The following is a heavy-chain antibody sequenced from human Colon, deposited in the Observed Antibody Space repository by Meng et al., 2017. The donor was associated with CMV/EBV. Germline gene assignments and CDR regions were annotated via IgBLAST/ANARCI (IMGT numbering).Heavy chain of an antibody. CDR1: GFTFSSYW. V-gene: IGHV3-30*02. Sequence: GGSLRLSCAASGFTFSSYWMSWVRQAPGKGLEWVAFIRHDGDSKWYADSVKGRFTISRDNSKNTLYLQMNSLRPDDTAVYYCAKDYRKRFWPENFDYWGQGTLVTVSS. CDR2: IRHDGDSK. J-gene: IGHJ4*02. CDR3: AKDYRKRFWPENFDY. D-gene: IGHD3-3*01.